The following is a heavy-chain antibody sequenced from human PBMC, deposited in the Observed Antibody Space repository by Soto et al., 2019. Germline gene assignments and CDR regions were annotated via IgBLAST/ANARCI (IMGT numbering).Heavy chain of an antibody. CDR3: ARVSVVGYWEAFDI. D-gene: IGHD3-22*01. J-gene: IGHJ3*02. V-gene: IGHV1-18*01. CDR2: ISAYNGNT. Sequence: QVQLVQSGAEVKKPGASVKVSCKASGYTFTSYGISWVRQAPGQGLEWMGWISAYNGNTNNAQKLQGRVTMTTDTXASIADGGLSSLTSDDTAEYYCARVSVVGYWEAFDIWGQGTMVTVSS. CDR1: GYTFTSYG.